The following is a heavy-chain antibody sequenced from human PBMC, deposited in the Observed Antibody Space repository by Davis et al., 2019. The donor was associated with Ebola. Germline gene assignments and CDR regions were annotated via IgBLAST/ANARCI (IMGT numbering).Heavy chain of an antibody. J-gene: IGHJ6*02. CDR3: ARGYSSGWYPFNGMDV. D-gene: IGHD6-19*01. Sequence: SETLSLTCTVSGGSISSSSYYWGWIRQPPGRGLEWIGSIYYSGSTYDNPSLKSRVTISVDTSKNQFSLKLSSVTAADTAVYYCARGYSSGWYPFNGMDVWGQGTTVTVSS. CDR1: GGSISSSSYY. CDR2: IYYSGST. V-gene: IGHV4-39*01.